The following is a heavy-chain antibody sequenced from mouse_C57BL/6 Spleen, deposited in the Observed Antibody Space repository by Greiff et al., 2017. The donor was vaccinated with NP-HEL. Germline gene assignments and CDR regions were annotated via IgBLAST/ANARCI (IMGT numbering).Heavy chain of an antibody. CDR2: INPNNGGT. J-gene: IGHJ4*01. Sequence: VQLQQSGPELVKPGASVKIPCKASGYTFTDYNMDWVKQSHGKSLEWIGDINPNNGGTIYNQKFKGKATLTVDKSSSTAYMELRSLTSEDTAVYYCARLYDEAPYYYAMDYWGQGTSVTVSS. D-gene: IGHD2-14*01. CDR1: GYTFTDYN. V-gene: IGHV1-18*01. CDR3: ARLYDEAPYYYAMDY.